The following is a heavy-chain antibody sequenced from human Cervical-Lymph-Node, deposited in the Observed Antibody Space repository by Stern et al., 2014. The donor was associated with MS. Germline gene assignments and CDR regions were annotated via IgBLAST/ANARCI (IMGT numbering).Heavy chain of an antibody. CDR1: GFTFTSYA. Sequence: VQLLESGGGVVQPGKSLRLSCGTSGFTFTSYAMHWVRQAPGKGLAWVAGVSYDGLNEYYADSVKGRFTISRDNSKKTVSLQMNSLRPEDTALYYCARGAYTYGFDGFSGAFDLWGQGTMVTVSS. CDR3: ARGAYTYGFDGFSGAFDL. D-gene: IGHD5-18*01. J-gene: IGHJ3*01. CDR2: VSYDGLNE. V-gene: IGHV3-30*04.